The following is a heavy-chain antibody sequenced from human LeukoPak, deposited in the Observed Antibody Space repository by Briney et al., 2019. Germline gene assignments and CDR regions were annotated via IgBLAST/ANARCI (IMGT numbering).Heavy chain of an antibody. Sequence: GGSLRLSCAASGFTFSSYGMHWVRQAPGKGLEWVAVISYDGSNKYYADSVKGRFTISRDNSKNTLYLQMNSLKAEDTAVYYCAKGTMSGSYPAYYFDYWGQGTLVTVSS. V-gene: IGHV3-30*18. CDR3: AKGTMSGSYPAYYFDY. CDR2: ISYDGSNK. J-gene: IGHJ4*02. D-gene: IGHD1-26*01. CDR1: GFTFSSYG.